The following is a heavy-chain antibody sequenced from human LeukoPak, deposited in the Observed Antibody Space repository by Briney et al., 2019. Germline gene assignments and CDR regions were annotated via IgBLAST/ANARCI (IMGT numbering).Heavy chain of an antibody. Sequence: GGSLRLSCAASGFTFSSYEMNWVRQAPGKGLEWVSYISGSSSYIFYADSVKGRFTISRDNARNSLYPQMNSLRAEDTAVYYCARGSWTNFDFWGQGTLVTVSS. D-gene: IGHD1-1*01. CDR3: ARGSWTNFDF. CDR1: GFTFSSYE. V-gene: IGHV3-21*05. J-gene: IGHJ4*02. CDR2: ISGSSSYI.